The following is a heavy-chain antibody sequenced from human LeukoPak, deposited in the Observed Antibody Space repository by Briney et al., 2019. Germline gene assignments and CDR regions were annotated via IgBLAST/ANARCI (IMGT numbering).Heavy chain of an antibody. Sequence: PGESLKISCKASGYILTTYWIGWVHQKPGIGLGWVGIIYPRDSDTRYSPSFQGQVTISADKSVSTAYLQWNSLKASDSAVYYCARTGYTSGWYVGSFDYWGQGTLVTVSS. J-gene: IGHJ4*02. V-gene: IGHV5-51*07. CDR2: IYPRDSDT. CDR1: GYILTTYW. CDR3: ARTGYTSGWYVGSFDY. D-gene: IGHD6-19*01.